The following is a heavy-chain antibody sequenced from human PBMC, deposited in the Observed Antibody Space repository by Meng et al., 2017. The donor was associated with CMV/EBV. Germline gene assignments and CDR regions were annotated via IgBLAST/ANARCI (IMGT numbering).Heavy chain of an antibody. CDR2: ISSSGSTI. Sequence: GESLKISCAASGFTFSSHEMNWVRQAPGKGLEWVSYISSSGSTIYYADSVKGRFTISRDNAKNSLYLQMNSLRAEDTAVYYCARDRITIFGVVIRPVDYYYGMDVWGQGTTVTVSS. V-gene: IGHV3-48*03. CDR1: GFTFSSHE. CDR3: ARDRITIFGVVIRPVDYYYGMDV. D-gene: IGHD3-3*01. J-gene: IGHJ6*02.